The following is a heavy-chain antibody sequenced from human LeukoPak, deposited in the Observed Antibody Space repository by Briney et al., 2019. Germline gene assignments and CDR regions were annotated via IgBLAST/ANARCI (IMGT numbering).Heavy chain of an antibody. CDR3: ARDRGGSYSAIDY. CDR2: ISSSSSTI. V-gene: IGHV3-48*04. D-gene: IGHD1-26*01. Sequence: GGSLRLSCAASGFTFSSYSMNWVRQAPGEGLEWVSFISSSSSTIYYADSVKGRFTISRDNAKNSLYLQMNSLRAEDTAVYYCARDRGGSYSAIDYWGQGTLVTVSS. J-gene: IGHJ4*02. CDR1: GFTFSSYS.